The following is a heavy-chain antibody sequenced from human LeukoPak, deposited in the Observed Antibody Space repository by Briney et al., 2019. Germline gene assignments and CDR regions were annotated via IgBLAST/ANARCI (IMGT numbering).Heavy chain of an antibody. CDR1: GGSISSGDYY. Sequence: SETLSLTCTVSGGSISSGDYYWSWIRQHPGKGLEWIGYIHYSGSAYYNPSLKSRVTMSVDTSKNQFSLKLSSVTAADTAVYYCARGELLFDYWGQGTLVTVSS. CDR2: IHYSGSA. CDR3: ARGELLFDY. V-gene: IGHV4-30-4*01. J-gene: IGHJ4*02. D-gene: IGHD1-26*01.